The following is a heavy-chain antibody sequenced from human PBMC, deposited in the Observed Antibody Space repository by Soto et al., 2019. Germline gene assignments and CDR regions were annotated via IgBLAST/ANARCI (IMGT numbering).Heavy chain of an antibody. CDR3: ARDGDRGYDMDV. CDR1: GFTFSTYN. CDR2: ITNTGETI. Sequence: EVQMVESGGGLVQPGGSLRLSCAGSGFTFSTYNMDWVRQAPGKGLEWISYITNTGETIYYADSVRGRFTISRDNAMNALFLQMNSLRDEDTAVYYCARDGDRGYDMDVWGQGTTVTVSS. V-gene: IGHV3-48*02. J-gene: IGHJ6*02.